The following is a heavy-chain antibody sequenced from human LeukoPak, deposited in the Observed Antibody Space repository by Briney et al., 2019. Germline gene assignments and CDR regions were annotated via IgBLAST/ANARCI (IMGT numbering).Heavy chain of an antibody. D-gene: IGHD5-24*01. Sequence: PGRSLRLSCEASGFTFDDYAMHWVRQAPGKGLEWVSGISWNGGSIGYADSVKGRFTISRDNAKNSLYLQMNSLRVEDTAVYYCAKEGRSLQTYWGQGTLVTVSS. V-gene: IGHV3-9*01. CDR2: ISWNGGSI. CDR3: AKEGRSLQTY. J-gene: IGHJ4*02. CDR1: GFTFDDYA.